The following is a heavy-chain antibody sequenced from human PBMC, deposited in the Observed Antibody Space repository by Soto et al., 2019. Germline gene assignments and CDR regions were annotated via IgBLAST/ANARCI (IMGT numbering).Heavy chain of an antibody. CDR2: ISANYGTA. Sequence: ASVKVSCKASGGTFSSYAISWVRQAPGQGLEWMGGISANYGTANYAQKLQGRVTMTTDTSTSTAYMELRSLRSDDTAVYYCARGGPRDDYSLCYWGQGTLVTVSS. J-gene: IGHJ4*02. CDR3: ARGGPRDDYSLCY. D-gene: IGHD4-4*01. CDR1: GGTFSSYA. V-gene: IGHV1-18*01.